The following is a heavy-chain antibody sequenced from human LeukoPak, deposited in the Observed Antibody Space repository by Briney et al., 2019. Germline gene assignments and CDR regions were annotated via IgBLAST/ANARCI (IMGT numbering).Heavy chain of an antibody. V-gene: IGHV4-59*08. CDR2: IYYCGNT. CDR3: ASGAESGWLPSYYYYMDV. J-gene: IGHJ6*03. CDR1: GGSISSYY. D-gene: IGHD5-24*01. Sequence: SETLSLTCTVSGGSISSYYWSWIRQPPGKGLEWIGYIYYCGNTNYNPSLTSRGTISIDTSKNQFSLKLSSVTAAAAAEYYCASGAESGWLPSYYYYMDVWGKGTTVTVSS.